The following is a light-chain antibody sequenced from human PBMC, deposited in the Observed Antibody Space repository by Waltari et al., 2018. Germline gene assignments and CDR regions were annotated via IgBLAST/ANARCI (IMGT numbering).Light chain of an antibody. CDR2: DVS. CDR3: SSYTSRGTVV. V-gene: IGLV2-14*03. CDR1: RSDVGDYNY. J-gene: IGLJ2*01. Sequence: QSALTQPASVSGSPGQSITISCTGTRSDVGDYNYVSWYQQHPGKAPKLMIYDVSNRPSGVSNRFSGSKSGNTASLTISGLQAEDEAHYYCSSYTSRGTVVFGGGTKLTVL.